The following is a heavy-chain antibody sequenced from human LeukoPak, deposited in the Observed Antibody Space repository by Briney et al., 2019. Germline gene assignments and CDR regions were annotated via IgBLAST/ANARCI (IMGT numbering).Heavy chain of an antibody. D-gene: IGHD3-22*01. J-gene: IGHJ3*02. CDR1: GYTFTGYY. Sequence: ASVKVSCKASGYTFTGYYMHWVRQAPGQGLEWMGWINPNSGGTNYAQKFQGRVTMTRDTSISTAYMELSRLRSDDTAVYYCARGGITMIVGITMSAFDIWGQGTMVTVSS. V-gene: IGHV1-2*02. CDR3: ARGGITMIVGITMSAFDI. CDR2: INPNSGGT.